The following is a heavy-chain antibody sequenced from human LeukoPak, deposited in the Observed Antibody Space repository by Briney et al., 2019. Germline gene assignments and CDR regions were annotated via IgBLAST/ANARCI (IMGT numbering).Heavy chain of an antibody. J-gene: IGHJ4*02. V-gene: IGHV4-59*08. Sequence: PSETLSLTCTVSGGSISSYYWSWIRQPPGKGLEWIGYIYYSGSTNYNPSLKSRVTISVDTSKNQFSLKLSSVTAADTAVYYCARGDSSGGVSDYYFDYWGQGTLVTVSS. CDR2: IYYSGST. CDR1: GGSISSYY. CDR3: ARGDSSGGVSDYYFDY. D-gene: IGHD6-19*01.